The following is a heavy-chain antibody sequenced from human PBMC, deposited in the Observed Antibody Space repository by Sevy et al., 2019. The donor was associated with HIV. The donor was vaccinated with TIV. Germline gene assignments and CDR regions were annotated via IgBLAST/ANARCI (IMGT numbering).Heavy chain of an antibody. CDR2: IYSGGST. CDR1: GFTVSSNY. V-gene: IGHV3-53*01. Sequence: GESLKISCAASGFTVSSNYMSWVRQAPGKGLEWVSVIYSGGSTYYADSVKGRFTISRDNSKNTLYLQMNSLRAEDTAVYYCARFIGVYYYYGMDVWGQGTTVTVSS. D-gene: IGHD3-16*01. J-gene: IGHJ6*02. CDR3: ARFIGVYYYYGMDV.